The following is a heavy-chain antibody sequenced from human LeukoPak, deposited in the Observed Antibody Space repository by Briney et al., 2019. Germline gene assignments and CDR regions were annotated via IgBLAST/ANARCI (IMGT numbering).Heavy chain of an antibody. J-gene: IGHJ1*01. CDR3: ARAYCGGDCYSGYFQH. CDR1: GFTVSSNY. D-gene: IGHD2-21*02. V-gene: IGHV3-53*01. CDR2: IYSGGSI. Sequence: GGSLRLSCAASGFTVSSNYMSWVRQAPGKGLEWVSVIYSGGSIYYADSVKGRLTISRDNSKNTLYLQMNSLRAEDTAVYYCARAYCGGDCYSGYFQHWGQGTLVTVSS.